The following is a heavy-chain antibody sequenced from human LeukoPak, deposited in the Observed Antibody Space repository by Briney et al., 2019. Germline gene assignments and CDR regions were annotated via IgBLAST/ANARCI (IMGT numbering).Heavy chain of an antibody. CDR1: GDSIDSYY. CDR3: ACSATYYYLDY. D-gene: IGHD2-15*01. J-gene: IGHJ4*02. CDR2: IYYSGNT. Sequence: SETLSLTCTVSGDSIDSYYWSWIRQPPGKGLEWIGYIYYSGNTNYNPSLKSRVTISVDTSKNQFSLKLSSVTAADTAVYYCACSATYYYLDYWGQGTLVTVSS. V-gene: IGHV4-59*01.